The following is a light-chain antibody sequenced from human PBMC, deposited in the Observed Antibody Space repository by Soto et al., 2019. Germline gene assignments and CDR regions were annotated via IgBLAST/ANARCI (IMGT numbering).Light chain of an antibody. Sequence: QSVLTQPASVSGSPGQSITISCTGTSSDVGSYNLVSWYQQHPGKAPKLMIYEGSKRPSGVSNRFSGSKSGNTASLTISGLQAEDEADYYCCSYAGISTSVVFGGGTKVTVL. J-gene: IGLJ2*01. CDR1: SSDVGSYNL. V-gene: IGLV2-23*01. CDR3: CSYAGISTSVV. CDR2: EGS.